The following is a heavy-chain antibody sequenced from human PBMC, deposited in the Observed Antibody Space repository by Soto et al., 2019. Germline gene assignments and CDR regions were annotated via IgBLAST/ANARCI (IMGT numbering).Heavy chain of an antibody. CDR3: AKDRGLEQWLVPLDY. J-gene: IGHJ4*02. CDR1: GFTFSSYG. V-gene: IGHV3-30*18. Sequence: QVQLVESGGGVVQPGRSLRLSCAASGFTFSSYGMHWVRQAPGKGLEWVAVISYDGSNKYYADSVKGRFTISRDNSKNTLYLQMNSLRAEDTAVYYCAKDRGLEQWLVPLDYWGQGTLVTVSS. D-gene: IGHD6-19*01. CDR2: ISYDGSNK.